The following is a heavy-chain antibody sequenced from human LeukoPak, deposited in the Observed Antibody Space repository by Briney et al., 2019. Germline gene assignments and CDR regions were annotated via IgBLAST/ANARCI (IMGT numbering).Heavy chain of an antibody. CDR2: IYYTGST. V-gene: IGHV4-39*01. J-gene: IGHJ4*02. Sequence: TPSENLSLTCAVSGAFISGSGYYLGWIRQPPGKGLEWIGNIYYTGSTYYNASLQSRVTISIDTSKNQFSLKLSSVTAADTAVYYCARHDGPTALLSEDYFDYWGQGTLVTVSS. CDR3: ARHDGPTALLSEDYFDY. CDR1: GAFISGSGYY.